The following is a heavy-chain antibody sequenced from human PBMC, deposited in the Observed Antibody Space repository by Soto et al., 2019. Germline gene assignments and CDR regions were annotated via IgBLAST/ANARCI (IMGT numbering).Heavy chain of an antibody. Sequence: GGSLRLSCAASGFNFRSYGMVWVRQAPGKGLEWVSYISGSGSTTFYADSVKGRFTVSRDNAKNSLYLQVNSLRAEDTAVYYCARNGGGLGLWGQGTTVTVSS. V-gene: IGHV3-48*03. CDR1: GFNFRSYG. J-gene: IGHJ6*02. CDR2: ISGSGSTT. CDR3: ARNGGGLGL. D-gene: IGHD3-10*01.